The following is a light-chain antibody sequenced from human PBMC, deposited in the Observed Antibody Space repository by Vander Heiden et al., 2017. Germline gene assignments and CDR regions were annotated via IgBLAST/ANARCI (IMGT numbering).Light chain of an antibody. CDR2: STN. Sequence: QSVLTQPHSASGTPGQRSTISCPGSSSNIGRNTVNWYHRLPGTAPTLLIYSTNQRPSGVPGRFSGSKSGTSAALAISGLQSEDEADYYCAAWDDSMNARWVFGGGTKLTVL. CDR3: AAWDDSMNARWV. V-gene: IGLV1-44*01. CDR1: SSNIGRNT. J-gene: IGLJ3*02.